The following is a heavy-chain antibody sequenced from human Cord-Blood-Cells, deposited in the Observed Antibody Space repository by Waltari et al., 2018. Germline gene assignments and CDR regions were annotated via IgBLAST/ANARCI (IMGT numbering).Heavy chain of an antibody. J-gene: IGHJ3*02. Sequence: EVQLVESGGGLIQPGGSLRLSCAASGFTVSSNYMSWVRQAPGKGLGWVSVIYSGGSTYYADSVKGRFTISRYNSKNTLYLQMNSLRAEDTAVYYCARDGRGNAFDIWGQGTMVTVSS. V-gene: IGHV3-53*01. CDR1: GFTVSSNY. CDR3: ARDGRGNAFDI. CDR2: IYSGGST. D-gene: IGHD1-26*01.